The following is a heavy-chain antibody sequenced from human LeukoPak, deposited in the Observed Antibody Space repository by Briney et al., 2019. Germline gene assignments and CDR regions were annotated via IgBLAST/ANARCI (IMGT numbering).Heavy chain of an antibody. CDR1: GYTFTSYG. V-gene: IGHV1-18*01. CDR3: ARDVANFDCSGGSCYLNWFDP. Sequence: ASVKVSCKASGYTFTSYGISWVRQAPGQGLEWMGWISAYNGNTNYAQKLQGRVTMTTDTSTSTAYMELRSLRSDDTAVYYCARDVANFDCSGGSCYLNWFDPWGQGTLVTVSS. J-gene: IGHJ5*02. D-gene: IGHD2-15*01. CDR2: ISAYNGNT.